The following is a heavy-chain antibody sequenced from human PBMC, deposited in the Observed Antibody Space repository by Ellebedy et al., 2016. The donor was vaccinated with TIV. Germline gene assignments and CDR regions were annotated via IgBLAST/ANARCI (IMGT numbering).Heavy chain of an antibody. CDR3: AKDRAWGFYRDAFDI. CDR1: GFTFSSYA. Sequence: GESLKISXAASGFTFSSYAMSWVRQAPGKGLEWVSAISGSGGSTYYADSVKGRFTISRDNSKNTLYLQMNSLRAEDTAVYYCAKDRAWGFYRDAFDIWGQGTMVTVSS. CDR2: ISGSGGST. V-gene: IGHV3-23*01. D-gene: IGHD2/OR15-2a*01. J-gene: IGHJ3*02.